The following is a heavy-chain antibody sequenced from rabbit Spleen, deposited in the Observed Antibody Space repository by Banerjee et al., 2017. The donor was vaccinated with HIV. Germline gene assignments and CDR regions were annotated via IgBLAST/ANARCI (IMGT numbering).Heavy chain of an antibody. J-gene: IGHJ4*01. CDR1: GFDFTNTYY. V-gene: IGHV1S40*01. CDR2: IAGSSSGFT. D-gene: IGHD1-1*01. Sequence: QSLEESGGDLVKPGAYLTLTCKASGFDFTNTYYMCWVRQAPGKGLEWIGCIAGSSSGFTYSATWAKGRFTCSKTSSTTVTLQMTSLTVADTATYFCARDLAAWNSGSYAFNLWGQGTLVTVS. CDR3: ARDLAAWNSGSYAFNL.